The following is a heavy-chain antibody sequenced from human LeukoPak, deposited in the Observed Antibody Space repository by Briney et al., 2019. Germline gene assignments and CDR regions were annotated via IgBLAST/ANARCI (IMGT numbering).Heavy chain of an antibody. V-gene: IGHV3-23*01. Sequence: GGSLRLSCAASGFTFSSYAMSWVRQAPGKGLEWVSAISGSGGSTYYADSVKGRFTISRDNSKNTLCLQMNSLRAEDTAVYYCAKPPGELLWMLFDCWGQGTLVTVSS. CDR1: GFTFSSYA. CDR3: AKPPGELLWMLFDC. CDR2: ISGSGGST. J-gene: IGHJ4*02. D-gene: IGHD3-10*01.